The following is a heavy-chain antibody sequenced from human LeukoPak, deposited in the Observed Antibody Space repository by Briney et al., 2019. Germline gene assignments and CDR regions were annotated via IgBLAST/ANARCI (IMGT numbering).Heavy chain of an antibody. CDR2: IKSKTDGGTT. CDR3: AKEEVLFGPFDY. D-gene: IGHD3-10*01. V-gene: IGHV3-15*01. J-gene: IGHJ4*02. CDR1: GFTFSNAW. Sequence: GGSLRLSCAASGFTFSNAWMSWVRQAPGKGLEWVGRIKSKTDGGTTDYAAPVKGRFTISRDDSKNTLYLQMNSLRAEDTAVYYCAKEEVLFGPFDYWGQGTLVTVSS.